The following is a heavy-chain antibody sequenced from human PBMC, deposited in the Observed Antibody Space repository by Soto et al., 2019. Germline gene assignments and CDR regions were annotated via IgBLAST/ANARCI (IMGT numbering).Heavy chain of an antibody. V-gene: IGHV1-2*04. CDR1: GYTFTGYY. CDR3: AASYGSGYRAFDY. Sequence: GASVKVSCKASGYTFTGYYMHWVRQAPGQGLEWMGRINPNSGGSNYAQKFQGWVTMTTDTSINTAYMQLSSLRSEDTAMYYCAASYGSGYRAFDYWGQGALVTVSS. J-gene: IGHJ4*02. CDR2: INPNSGGS. D-gene: IGHD3-10*01.